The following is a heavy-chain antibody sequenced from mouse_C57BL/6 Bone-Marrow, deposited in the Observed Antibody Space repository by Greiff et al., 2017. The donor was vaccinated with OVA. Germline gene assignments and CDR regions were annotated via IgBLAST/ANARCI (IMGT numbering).Heavy chain of an antibody. J-gene: IGHJ4*01. D-gene: IGHD2-3*01. CDR3: ARDGYYEEYAMDY. Sequence: QVQLQQPGAELVMPGASVKLSCKASGYTFTSYWMHWVKQRPGQGLEWIGEIDPSDSYTNYNQKFKGKSTLTVDKSSSTAYMQLSSLTSEDPAVYYCARDGYYEEYAMDYWGQGTSVTVSS. CDR2: IDPSDSYT. CDR1: GYTFTSYW. V-gene: IGHV1-69*01.